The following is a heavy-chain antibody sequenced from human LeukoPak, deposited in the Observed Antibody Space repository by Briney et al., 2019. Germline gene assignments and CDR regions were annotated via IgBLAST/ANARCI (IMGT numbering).Heavy chain of an antibody. Sequence: ASVKVSCKASGGTFSSYAISWVRQAPGQGLEWMGGIIPIFGTANYAQKFQGRVTITVDESTSTAYMELSSLRSEDTAVYYCARLSGSSFKFWYYMDVWGKGTTVTVSS. D-gene: IGHD1-26*01. J-gene: IGHJ6*03. CDR1: GGTFSSYA. CDR2: IIPIFGTA. V-gene: IGHV1-69*13. CDR3: ARLSGSSFKFWYYMDV.